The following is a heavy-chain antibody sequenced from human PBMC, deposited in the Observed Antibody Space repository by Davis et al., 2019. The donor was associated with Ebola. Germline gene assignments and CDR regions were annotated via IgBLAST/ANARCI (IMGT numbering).Heavy chain of an antibody. Sequence: SETLSLTCAVYGGSFSGYYWSWIRQPPGKGLEWIGEINHSGSTNYNPSPMSRVTISVDKSKNQFSLKLSSVTAADTAVYYCARVNYDFWSGYYTGNWFDPWGQGTLVTVSS. J-gene: IGHJ5*02. D-gene: IGHD3-3*01. V-gene: IGHV4-34*01. CDR3: ARVNYDFWSGYYTGNWFDP. CDR2: INHSGST. CDR1: GGSFSGYY.